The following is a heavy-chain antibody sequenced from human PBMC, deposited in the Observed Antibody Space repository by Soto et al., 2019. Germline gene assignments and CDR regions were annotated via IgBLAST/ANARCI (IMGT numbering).Heavy chain of an antibody. J-gene: IGHJ4*02. CDR3: ASYTSIAVAGTGYDY. CDR1: GFTFSSYA. CDR2: ISGSGGST. V-gene: IGHV3-23*01. Sequence: GSLRLSCAASGFTFSSYAMSWVRQAPGKGLEWVSAISGSGGSTYYADSVKGRFTISRDDSKNTLYLQMNSLRAEDTAVYYCASYTSIAVAGTGYDYWGQGTLVTVSS. D-gene: IGHD6-19*01.